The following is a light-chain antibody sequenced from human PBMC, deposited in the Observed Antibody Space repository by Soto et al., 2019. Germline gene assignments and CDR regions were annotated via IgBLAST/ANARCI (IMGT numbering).Light chain of an antibody. CDR2: YDR. Sequence: SYELTQSPSVSVAPGKTARITCGESDIGSKSVHWYQQKPGQAPVLVIYYDRHRPSGIPERFSGSNSGNTATLTISRVEVGDEADYYCQVWDSGSDHVVFGGGTKLTVL. J-gene: IGLJ2*01. V-gene: IGLV3-21*04. CDR1: DIGSKS. CDR3: QVWDSGSDHVV.